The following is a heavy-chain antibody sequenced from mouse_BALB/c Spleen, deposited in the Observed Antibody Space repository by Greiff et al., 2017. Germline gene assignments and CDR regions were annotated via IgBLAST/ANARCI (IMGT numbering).Heavy chain of an antibody. Sequence: EVKLMESGGGLVQPGGSLKLSCAASGFTFSSYTMSWVRQTPEKRLEWVAYISNGGGSTYYPDTVKGRFTISRDNAKNTLYLQMSSLKSEDTAMYYCARQGDYDEGAWFAYWGQGTLVTVSA. J-gene: IGHJ3*01. CDR3: ARQGDYDEGAWFAY. D-gene: IGHD2-4*01. CDR2: ISNGGGST. CDR1: GFTFSSYT. V-gene: IGHV5-12-2*01.